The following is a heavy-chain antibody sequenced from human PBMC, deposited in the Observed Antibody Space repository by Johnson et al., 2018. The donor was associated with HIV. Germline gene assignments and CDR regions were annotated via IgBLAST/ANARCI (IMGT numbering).Heavy chain of an antibody. V-gene: IGHV3-33*08. Sequence: QVQLVESGGGLVQPGGSLRLSCAASGFTFSSYGMHWVRQAPGKGLEWVAVIWYDGSNKYYADSVKGRFTISRDNSKNTLYLQMNSLRTEDTAVYYCAAPRESRIGYDLDAFDIWGQGTMVTVSS. D-gene: IGHD5-12*01. CDR2: IWYDGSNK. CDR3: AAPRESRIGYDLDAFDI. J-gene: IGHJ3*02. CDR1: GFTFSSYG.